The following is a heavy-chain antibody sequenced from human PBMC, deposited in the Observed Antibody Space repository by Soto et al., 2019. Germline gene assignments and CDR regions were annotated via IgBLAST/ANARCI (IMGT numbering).Heavy chain of an antibody. CDR3: ARDRQWGLPAGGDYYGMDV. V-gene: IGHV4-31*03. D-gene: IGHD1-26*01. J-gene: IGHJ6*02. CDR2: IYYSGST. CDR1: GGSISSGNYY. Sequence: SETLSLTCTVSGGSISSGNYYWSWIRQNPGKGLEWIGNIYYSGSTYYSPSLKSRATISVDTSKNQFSLKLSSVTAADTAVYYCARDRQWGLPAGGDYYGMDVWGQGTTVTVSS.